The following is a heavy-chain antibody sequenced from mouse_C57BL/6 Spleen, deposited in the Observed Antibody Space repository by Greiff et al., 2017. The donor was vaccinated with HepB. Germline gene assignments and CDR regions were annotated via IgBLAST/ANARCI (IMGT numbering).Heavy chain of an antibody. Sequence: VQLQQSGPELVKPGASVKIPCKASGYTFTDYNMDWVKQSHGKSLEWIGDINPNNGGTIYNQKFKGKATLTVDKSSSTAYMELRSLTSEDTAVYYCARSPRYYYGSSPYAMDYWGQGTSVTVSS. V-gene: IGHV1-18*01. J-gene: IGHJ4*01. CDR2: INPNNGGT. CDR1: GYTFTDYN. D-gene: IGHD1-1*01. CDR3: ARSPRYYYGSSPYAMDY.